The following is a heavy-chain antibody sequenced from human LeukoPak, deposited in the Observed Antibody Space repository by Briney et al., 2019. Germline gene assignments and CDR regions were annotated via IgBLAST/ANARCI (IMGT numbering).Heavy chain of an antibody. CDR3: ARGSSGYFLDL. D-gene: IGHD3-22*01. Sequence: PGGSLRLSCAASGFTFSSYAMSWVRQAPGKGLEWVSGISGSGGSTYYADSVKGRFTISRDNSKNTLFLQMNSLRAEDTALYYCARGSSGYFLDLWGQGTLVTVSS. V-gene: IGHV3-23*01. CDR1: GFTFSSYA. CDR2: ISGSGGST. J-gene: IGHJ5*02.